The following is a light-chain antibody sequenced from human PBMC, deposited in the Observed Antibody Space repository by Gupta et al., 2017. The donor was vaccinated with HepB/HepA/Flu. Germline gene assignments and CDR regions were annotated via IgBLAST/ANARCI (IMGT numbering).Light chain of an antibody. CDR1: QSISGY. V-gene: IGKV1-39*01. Sequence: DIQMTQSPSSLSASVGDRVTITCRAGQSISGYLNWYQQKPGKAPKLLIYATSSLQSGVPSRFSATGSGTDFTLTISSLQPEDFATYDCQQSYSTSWTFGQGTKVEIK. CDR3: QQSYSTSWT. J-gene: IGKJ1*01. CDR2: ATS.